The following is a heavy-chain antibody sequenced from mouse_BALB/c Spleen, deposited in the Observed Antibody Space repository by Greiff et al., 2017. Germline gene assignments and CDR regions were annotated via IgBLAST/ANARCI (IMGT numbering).Heavy chain of an antibody. CDR3: ARLGRGGYYAMDY. Sequence: VQLQQSGPELVKPGASVKISCKASGYSFTSYYIHWVKQRPGQGLEWIGWIFPGSGNTKYNEKFKGKATLTADTSSSTAYMQLSSLTSEDSAVYFCARLGRGGYYAMDYWGQGTSVTVSS. V-gene: IGHV1-66*01. D-gene: IGHD4-1*01. CDR1: GYSFTSYY. CDR2: IFPGSGNT. J-gene: IGHJ4*01.